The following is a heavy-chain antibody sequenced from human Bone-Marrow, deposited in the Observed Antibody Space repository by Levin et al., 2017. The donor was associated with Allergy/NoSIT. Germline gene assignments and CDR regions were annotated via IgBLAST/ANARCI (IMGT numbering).Heavy chain of an antibody. D-gene: IGHD3-10*02. CDR2: IRAPNGYT. J-gene: IGHJ4*02. Sequence: ASVKVSCRTSGDTFPNYDIDISWLRQAPGQGLEWLGWIRAPNGYTDYAQNFQGRITVTADTSTSTVYMEVTALTSEDTAVYYCAKTVAGRFFHLKHVHHFDQWGQGTMVIVSS. V-gene: IGHV1-18*01. CDR1: GDTFPNYD. CDR3: AKTVAGRFFHLKHVHHFDQ.